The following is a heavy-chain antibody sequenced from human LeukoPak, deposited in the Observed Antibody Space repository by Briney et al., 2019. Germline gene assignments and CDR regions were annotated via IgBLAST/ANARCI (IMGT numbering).Heavy chain of an antibody. CDR2: ISSSGSIT. V-gene: IGHV3-48*01. CDR3: ARPGITAFDI. J-gene: IGHJ3*02. CDR1: GFTLSSHN. Sequence: GGSLRLSCVASGFTLSSHNINWVRQAPGKGLEWVSHISSSGSITYYGDSVKGRITISRDNAKNSVSLYMNSLRAEDSAVYYCARPGITAFDIWGQGAMVTVSS. D-gene: IGHD3-10*01.